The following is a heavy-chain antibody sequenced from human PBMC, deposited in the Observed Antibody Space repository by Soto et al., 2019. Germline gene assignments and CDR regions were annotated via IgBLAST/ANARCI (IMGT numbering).Heavy chain of an antibody. CDR2: ILYSEKN. V-gene: IGHV4-31*03. CDR3: VRDRGTTFRMDV. Sequence: TSETLSLTCSVAGASLTSGGSYWTWIRQHPGKGLEGIGNILYSEKNYYNPSLKSRVTISLDTSKNQFSLKVNSVTAADTAVYYRVRDRGTTFRMDVWGQGTTVTVSS. J-gene: IGHJ6*02. D-gene: IGHD3-10*01. CDR1: GASLTSGGSY.